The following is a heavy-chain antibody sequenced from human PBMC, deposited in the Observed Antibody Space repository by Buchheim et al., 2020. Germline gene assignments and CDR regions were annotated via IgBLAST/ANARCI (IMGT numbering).Heavy chain of an antibody. CDR3: ARDRAVAVREEDYFDY. D-gene: IGHD6-19*01. Sequence: QVQLVESGGGVVQPGRSLRLSCAASGFTFSSYAMHWVRQAPGKGLEWVAVISYDGSNKYYADSVKGRFTISRDNSKNTLYLQMNSLRAEDTAVYYCARDRAVAVREEDYFDYWGQGTL. V-gene: IGHV3-30-3*01. CDR2: ISYDGSNK. J-gene: IGHJ4*02. CDR1: GFTFSSYA.